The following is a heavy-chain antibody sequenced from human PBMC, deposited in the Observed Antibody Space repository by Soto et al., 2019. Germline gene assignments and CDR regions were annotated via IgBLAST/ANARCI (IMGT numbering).Heavy chain of an antibody. CDR2: ISGSGGST. CDR3: AKAVAGDYYYGMDV. CDR1: GFTFSSYA. Sequence: PGGSLRLSCAASGFTFSSYAMSWVRQAPGKGLEWVSAISGSGGSTYYADSVKGRFTISRDNSKNTLYLQMNSLRAEGTAVYYCAKAVAGDYYYGMDVWGQGTTVTVSS. D-gene: IGHD6-19*01. V-gene: IGHV3-23*01. J-gene: IGHJ6*02.